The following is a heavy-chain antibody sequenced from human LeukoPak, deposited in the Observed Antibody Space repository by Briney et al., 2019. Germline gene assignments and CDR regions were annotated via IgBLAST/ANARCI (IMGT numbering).Heavy chain of an antibody. CDR2: INHSGTT. J-gene: IGHJ4*02. V-gene: IGHV4-34*01. Sequence: SETLSLTCAVSGGSFSGFYWSWIRQPPGGGLEWIADINHSGTTNYNPSLKSRVTISVDTSKNQFSLNLKSMTAADTAVYYCTRQYSRSYYSDYWGQGTLVTVSS. D-gene: IGHD6-6*01. CDR3: TRQYSRSYYSDY. CDR1: GGSFSGFY.